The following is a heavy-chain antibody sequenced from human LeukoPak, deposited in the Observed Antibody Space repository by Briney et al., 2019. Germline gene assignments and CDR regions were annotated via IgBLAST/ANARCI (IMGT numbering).Heavy chain of an antibody. J-gene: IGHJ5*02. Sequence: GASVKVSCTASGGTFSSYAISWVRQAPGQGLEWMGRIISILGIVNYDQKFQGRVPITADKSTSTAYIELSSLRSEDTAVYYCARDVTATVTTNWFDPWGQGTLVTVSS. D-gene: IGHD4-17*01. V-gene: IGHV1-69*04. CDR1: GGTFSSYA. CDR3: ARDVTATVTTNWFDP. CDR2: IISILGIV.